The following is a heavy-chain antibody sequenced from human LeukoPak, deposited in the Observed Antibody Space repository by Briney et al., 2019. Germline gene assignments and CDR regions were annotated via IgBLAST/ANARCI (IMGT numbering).Heavy chain of an antibody. Sequence: ASVKGSCKASEYTFTGYYMHWVRQAPGQGLEWMGWINPNSGGTNYAQKFQGRVTMTRATSISTAYMELSRLRSDDTAVYYCAREGPRGSYWFDPWGQGTLVTVSS. J-gene: IGHJ5*02. CDR1: EYTFTGYY. V-gene: IGHV1-2*02. D-gene: IGHD6-25*01. CDR3: AREGPRGSYWFDP. CDR2: INPNSGGT.